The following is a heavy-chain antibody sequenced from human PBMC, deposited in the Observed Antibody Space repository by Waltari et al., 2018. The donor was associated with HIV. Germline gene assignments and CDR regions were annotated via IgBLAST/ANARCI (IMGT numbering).Heavy chain of an antibody. V-gene: IGHV4-39*01. D-gene: IGHD1-1*01. Sequence: QLQLQESGPGVVKPLETMSLTCTVSGGFFRSSDYYWDWIRQSPGKVIAWIGNIQYGGNTSYQPSLESRASMSIDTSRGKFSRTLKDVTAAETAVYFCARRGNDRAAEYNYFGPWGQGIQVIVSS. J-gene: IGHJ5*02. CDR3: ARRGNDRAAEYNYFGP. CDR1: GGFFRSSDYY. CDR2: IQYGGNT.